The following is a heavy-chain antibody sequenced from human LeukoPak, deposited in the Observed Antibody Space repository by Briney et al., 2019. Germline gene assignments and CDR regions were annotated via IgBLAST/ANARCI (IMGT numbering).Heavy chain of an antibody. CDR3: AKDGKNYFDY. J-gene: IGHJ4*02. D-gene: IGHD1-26*01. Sequence: GGSLRLSCAASGFTFSSYWMSWVRQAPGKGLEWVANIKQDGSEKYYVDSVKGRFTISRDNSKNSLSLQMNSLRAEDTALYYCAKDGKNYFDYWGRGTLVTVSS. CDR2: IKQDGSEK. V-gene: IGHV3-7*03. CDR1: GFTFSSYW.